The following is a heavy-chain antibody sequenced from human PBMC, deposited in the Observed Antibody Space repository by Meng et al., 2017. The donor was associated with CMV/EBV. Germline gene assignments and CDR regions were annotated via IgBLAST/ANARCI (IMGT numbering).Heavy chain of an antibody. CDR3: ARVGYSNYEPLYYYYGMDV. Sequence: GESLKISCAASGFTFSSYSMNWVRQAPGKGLEWVSSISSSSSYIYYADSVKGRFTISRHNAKNSLYLQMNSLRAEDTAVYYCARVGYSNYEPLYYYYGMDVWGQGTTVTVSS. D-gene: IGHD4-11*01. CDR1: GFTFSSYS. V-gene: IGHV3-21*01. J-gene: IGHJ6*02. CDR2: ISSSSSYI.